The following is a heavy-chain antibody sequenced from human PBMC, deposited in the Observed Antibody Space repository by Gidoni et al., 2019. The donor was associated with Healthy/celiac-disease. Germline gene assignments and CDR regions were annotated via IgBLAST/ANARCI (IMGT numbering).Heavy chain of an antibody. CDR3: TTLGYDSSGYYHAYFDY. CDR2: INAGNGNT. J-gene: IGHJ4*02. Sequence: QVQLVQSGAEVKKPGASVKVSCKASGYTFTSYAMHWVRQAPGQRLEWMGWINAGNGNTKYSQKFQGRVTITRDTSASTDYMELSSLRSEDTAVYYCTTLGYDSSGYYHAYFDYWGQGTLVTVSS. CDR1: GYTFTSYA. V-gene: IGHV1-3*01. D-gene: IGHD3-22*01.